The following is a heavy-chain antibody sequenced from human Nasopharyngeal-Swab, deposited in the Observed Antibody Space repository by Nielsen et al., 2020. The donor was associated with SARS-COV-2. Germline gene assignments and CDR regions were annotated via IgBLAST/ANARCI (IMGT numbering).Heavy chain of an antibody. J-gene: IGHJ6*02. CDR3: ARKERGSDFHGMDV. V-gene: IGHV3-30-3*01. CDR2: ISYDGSNK. Sequence: VRQAPGKGLEWVAVISYDGSNKYYADSVKGRFTISRDNSKNTLYLQMNSLRAEDTAGEEGARKERGSDFHGMDVWGQGTTATVSS. D-gene: IGHD1-26*01.